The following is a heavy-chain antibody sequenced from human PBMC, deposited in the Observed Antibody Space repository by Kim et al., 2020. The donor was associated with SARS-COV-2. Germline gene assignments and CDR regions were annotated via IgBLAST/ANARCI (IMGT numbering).Heavy chain of an antibody. CDR3: AKDRRGGIAVAGCWFDP. D-gene: IGHD6-19*01. J-gene: IGHJ5*02. Sequence: VKSRFTISRDNAKDSLYLQMNSLRAEDTALYYCAKDRRGGIAVAGCWFDPWGQGTLVTVSS. V-gene: IGHV3-9*01.